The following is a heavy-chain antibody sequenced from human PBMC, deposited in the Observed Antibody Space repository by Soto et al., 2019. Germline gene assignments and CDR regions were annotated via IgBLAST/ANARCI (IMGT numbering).Heavy chain of an antibody. CDR1: GFTFSSYA. Sequence: EVQLLESGGGLVQPGGSLRLSCAASGFTFSSYAMSWVRQAPGKGLEWVSAISGSGGSTYYADSVKGRFTISRDNSKNTLYLQMNSLRAEDTAVYYSAKEVRSMIVVVITSFDYWGQGTLVTVSS. CDR3: AKEVRSMIVVVITSFDY. V-gene: IGHV3-23*01. D-gene: IGHD3-22*01. CDR2: ISGSGGST. J-gene: IGHJ4*02.